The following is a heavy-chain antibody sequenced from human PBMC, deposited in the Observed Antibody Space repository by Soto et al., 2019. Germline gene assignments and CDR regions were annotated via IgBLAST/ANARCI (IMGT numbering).Heavy chain of an antibody. V-gene: IGHV4-59*02. J-gene: IGHJ6*02. CDR3: PRGQFLYYQYGLDV. CDR1: GSPVSTFY. CDR2: SYEGGRT. D-gene: IGHD3-3*01. Sequence: QLHLQESNPGPVKPSETLSLTCTVSGSPVSTFYWNWVRQSPEKGLEWIGYSYEGGRTHYNPSLKRRVTISIDPSTTQFSLALRSVTAAATAVYYCPRGQFLYYQYGLDVWGQGTSVSVSS.